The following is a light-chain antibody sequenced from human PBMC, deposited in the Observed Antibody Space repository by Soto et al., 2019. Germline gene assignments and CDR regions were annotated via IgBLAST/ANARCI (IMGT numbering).Light chain of an antibody. CDR3: QQYGSSPRT. CDR2: GAS. J-gene: IGKJ1*01. V-gene: IGKV3-20*01. Sequence: EIVLTQSPGTVSLSPGERATLSCRASQTVSSSKLGWYQQKPGQAPKVLIYGASSRATGIPDRFSGSGSGTDFTLTISRLEPEDFAVYYCQQYGSSPRTFGQGTKVEIK. CDR1: QTVSSSK.